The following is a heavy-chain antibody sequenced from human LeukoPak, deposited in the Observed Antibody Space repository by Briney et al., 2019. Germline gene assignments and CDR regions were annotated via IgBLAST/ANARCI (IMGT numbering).Heavy chain of an antibody. Sequence: PSGTLSLTCTVSGGSISSYYWSWIRQPPGKGLEWIGYIYYSGSTSYNPSLKSRVTISVDTSKNQFSLKLTSVTAADTAVYYCARDFPSFDYWGQGTLVTVSS. V-gene: IGHV4-59*01. D-gene: IGHD2/OR15-2a*01. CDR2: IYYSGST. CDR1: GGSISSYY. J-gene: IGHJ4*02. CDR3: ARDFPSFDY.